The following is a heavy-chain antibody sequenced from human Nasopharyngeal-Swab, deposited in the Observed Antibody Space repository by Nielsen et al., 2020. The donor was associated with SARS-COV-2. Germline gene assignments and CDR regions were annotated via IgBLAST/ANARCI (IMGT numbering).Heavy chain of an antibody. Sequence: ASVKVSCKASGYTFTSYGISWVRQAPGQGLEWMGWISAYNGNTNYAQKLQGRVTMTTDTSTSTAYMELRSLRSDDTAVYYCARDSIVLMVYAPNYYYYYMDVWGKGTTVTVSS. CDR3: ARDSIVLMVYAPNYYYYYMDV. V-gene: IGHV1-18*01. CDR2: ISAYNGNT. J-gene: IGHJ6*03. CDR1: GYTFTSYG. D-gene: IGHD2-8*01.